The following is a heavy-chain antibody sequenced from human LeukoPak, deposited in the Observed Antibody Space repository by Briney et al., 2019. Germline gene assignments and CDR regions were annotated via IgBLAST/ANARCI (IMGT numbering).Heavy chain of an antibody. Sequence: GGSLRLSCAASGFTFSNFGMSWVRQAPGKGLEWVSGISGSGDNTNYADSVKGRFTISRDNSKNTLYLQMSTLRAGDTAVYYCAQDFRLTAVTTFGYWGQGTLVTVSS. J-gene: IGHJ4*02. D-gene: IGHD4-17*01. CDR2: ISGSGDNT. V-gene: IGHV3-23*01. CDR3: AQDFRLTAVTTFGY. CDR1: GFTFSNFG.